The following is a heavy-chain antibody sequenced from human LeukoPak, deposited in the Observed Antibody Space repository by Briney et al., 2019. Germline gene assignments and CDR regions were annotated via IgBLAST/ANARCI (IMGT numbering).Heavy chain of an antibody. Sequence: GSLRLCCAASGFTFSSYGMHWVRQAPAKGLEWVAFIRYDGSNKYYADSVKGRFTISRDNSKNTLYLQMNSLRAEDTAVYYCAKDIGRAPDYWGQGTLVTVSS. V-gene: IGHV3-30*02. D-gene: IGHD1-26*01. CDR2: IRYDGSNK. CDR3: AKDIGRAPDY. CDR1: GFTFSSYG. J-gene: IGHJ4*02.